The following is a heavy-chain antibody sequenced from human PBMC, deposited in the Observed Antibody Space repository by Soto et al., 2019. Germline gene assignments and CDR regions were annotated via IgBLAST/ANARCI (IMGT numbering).Heavy chain of an antibody. V-gene: IGHV1-18*01. CDR1: GYTFASYG. D-gene: IGHD2-2*01. CDR3: ASREVLGAVVPDDKNSDYYYYGMDV. Sequence: ASVKVSCKASGYTFASYGISWVRQAPGQGLEWMGWISAYNGNTNYAQKLQGRVTMTTDTSTSTAYMELRSLRSDDTAVYYCASREVLGAVVPDDKNSDYYYYGMDVWGQGTTVTVSS. J-gene: IGHJ6*02. CDR2: ISAYNGNT.